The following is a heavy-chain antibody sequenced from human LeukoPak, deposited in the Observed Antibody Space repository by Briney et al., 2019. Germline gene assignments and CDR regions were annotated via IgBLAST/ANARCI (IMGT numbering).Heavy chain of an antibody. D-gene: IGHD3-22*01. CDR2: ISSSSSYI. CDR3: AAYDSSGYYTGGFDY. Sequence: PGGSLRLSCAASGFTFSSYSMNWVRQAPGKGLEWVSSISSSSSYIYYADSVKGRFTISRDNAKNSLYLQMNSLRAEDTAVYYCAAYDSSGYYTGGFDYWGQGTLVTVSS. CDR1: GFTFSSYS. V-gene: IGHV3-21*01. J-gene: IGHJ4*02.